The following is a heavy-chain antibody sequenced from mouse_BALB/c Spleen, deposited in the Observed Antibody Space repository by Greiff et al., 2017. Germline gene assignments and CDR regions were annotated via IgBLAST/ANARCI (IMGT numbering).Heavy chain of an antibody. CDR3: ARERRGLDAMDY. V-gene: IGHV3-8*02. J-gene: IGHJ4*01. D-gene: IGHD3-1*01. CDR2: ISYSGST. CDR1: GDSITSGY. Sequence: EVTLLESGPSLVIPSQSLFLSCSVTGDSITSGYCNLIRKFLGIKREYMGYISYSGSTSFNPSLKSRISITRDTSKNQYYLQLNSVTTEDTATYYCARERRGLDAMDYWGQGTSVTVAS.